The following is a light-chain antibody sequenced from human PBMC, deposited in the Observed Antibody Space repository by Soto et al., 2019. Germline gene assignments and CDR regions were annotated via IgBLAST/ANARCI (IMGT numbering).Light chain of an antibody. J-gene: IGLJ1*01. Sequence: HSVLTQPPSASGSPGQSVTISCSGTSSDVGGYDYVSWYQQHPGKAPKLMIFEVTKRPSGVPNRFSGSKSGNTASLTVSGLQAEDEADYYCTSYAGSNTPYVFGTGTKVTV. CDR3: TSYAGSNTPYV. CDR1: SSDVGGYDY. V-gene: IGLV2-8*01. CDR2: EVT.